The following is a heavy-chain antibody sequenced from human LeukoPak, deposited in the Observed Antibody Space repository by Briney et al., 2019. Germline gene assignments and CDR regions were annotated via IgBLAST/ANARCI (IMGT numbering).Heavy chain of an antibody. Sequence: KPSETLSLTCTVSGASISSRSYYWGWIRQPPGKGLEWIGSIYYSGSTYYNPSLKSRVTISVDTSKNQFSLKLSSVTAADTAVYYCAKHVDTAMAYPRGYNWFDPWGQGTLVTVSS. J-gene: IGHJ5*02. CDR2: IYYSGST. V-gene: IGHV4-39*01. D-gene: IGHD5-18*01. CDR3: AKHVDTAMAYPRGYNWFDP. CDR1: GASISSRSYY.